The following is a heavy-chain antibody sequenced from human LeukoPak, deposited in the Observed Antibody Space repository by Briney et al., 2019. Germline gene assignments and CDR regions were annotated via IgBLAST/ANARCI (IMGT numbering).Heavy chain of an antibody. D-gene: IGHD3-3*01. V-gene: IGHV3-23*01. CDR2: ISGSGGST. J-gene: IGHJ4*02. Sequence: GGSLRLSCAASGFTFSSYAMSWVRQAPGKGLEWVSAISGSGGSTYYADSVKGRFTISRDNSKNTLYLQMNSLRAEDTAVYYCAKWVYYDFWSGVDYWGQGTLVTVSS. CDR3: AKWVYYDFWSGVDY. CDR1: GFTFSSYA.